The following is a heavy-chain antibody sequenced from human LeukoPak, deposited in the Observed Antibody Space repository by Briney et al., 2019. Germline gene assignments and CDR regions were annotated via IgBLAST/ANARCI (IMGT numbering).Heavy chain of an antibody. CDR3: AKGSGSPYYFDY. D-gene: IGHD3-10*01. Sequence: GGSLRLSCAASGFTFSNFAMSWVRQAPGKGLECVSLISGNGGATYYADSVKGRLTISRDNSKSTLYLQMNSLRADDTVVYYCAKGSGSPYYFDYWGQGTLVTVSS. V-gene: IGHV3-23*01. J-gene: IGHJ4*02. CDR2: ISGNGGAT. CDR1: GFTFSNFA.